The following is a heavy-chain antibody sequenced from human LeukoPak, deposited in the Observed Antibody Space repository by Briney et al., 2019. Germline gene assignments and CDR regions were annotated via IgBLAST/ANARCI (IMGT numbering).Heavy chain of an antibody. V-gene: IGHV3-23*01. CDR3: ASDPNGDYVGALDY. CDR1: GVSFSWYA. CDR2: VTARGGAT. Sequence: GGSLRLSCVDSGVSFSWYALAWVRQAPGMGLEWVAAVTARGGATHYVDSVKGRFTISRDNSKNTMYLQMNSLRSEDTAIYYCASDPNGDYVGALDYWGRGTLVTVSS. D-gene: IGHD2-8*01. J-gene: IGHJ4*01.